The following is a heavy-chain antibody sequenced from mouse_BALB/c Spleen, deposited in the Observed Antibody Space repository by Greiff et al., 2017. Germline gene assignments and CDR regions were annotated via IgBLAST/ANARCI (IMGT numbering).Heavy chain of an antibody. CDR2: ISDGGSYT. Sequence: EVKLVESGGGLVKPGGSLKLSCAASGFTFSDYYMYWVRQTPEKRLEWVATISDGGSYTYYPDSVKGRFTISRDNAKNNLYLQMSSLKSEDTAMYYCARGGGYGNYPNYYAMDYWGQGTSVTVSS. CDR3: ARGGGYGNYPNYYAMDY. D-gene: IGHD2-1*01. J-gene: IGHJ4*01. V-gene: IGHV5-4*02. CDR1: GFTFSDYY.